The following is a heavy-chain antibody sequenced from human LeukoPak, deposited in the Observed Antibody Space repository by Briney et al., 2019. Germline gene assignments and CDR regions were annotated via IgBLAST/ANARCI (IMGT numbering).Heavy chain of an antibody. CDR2: INHSGST. Sequence: SETLSLTCAVYGGSFSGYYWSWIRHPPGKGLEWIGEINHSGSTNYNPSLKSRVTISVDTSKNQFSLKLSSVTAADTAVYYCARMYSSGWYREGFGYWGQGTLVTVSS. CDR3: ARMYSSGWYREGFGY. V-gene: IGHV4-34*01. CDR1: GGSFSGYY. D-gene: IGHD6-19*01. J-gene: IGHJ4*02.